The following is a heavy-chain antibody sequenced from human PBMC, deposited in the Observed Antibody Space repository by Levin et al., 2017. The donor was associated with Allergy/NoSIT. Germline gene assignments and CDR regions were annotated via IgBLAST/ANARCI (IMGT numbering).Heavy chain of an antibody. J-gene: IGHJ6*02. Sequence: SETLSLTCTVSGGSISSFYWTWIRQPPGKELEWIGYVDYSGSTNYNPSLKSRVTISVDTSKNQFSLKVNSVTAADTAVYYCAREKRTGLGSYYNYGVDGWGQGTTVTVSS. V-gene: IGHV4-59*01. CDR1: GGSISSFY. CDR2: VDYSGST. D-gene: IGHD3-10*01. CDR3: AREKRTGLGSYYNYGVDG.